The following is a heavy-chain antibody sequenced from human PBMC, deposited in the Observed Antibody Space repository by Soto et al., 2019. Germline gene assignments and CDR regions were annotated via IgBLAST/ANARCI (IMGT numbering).Heavy chain of an antibody. CDR1: GFTFSSYA. V-gene: IGHV3-30-3*01. CDR3: ASLPYLSRTKDAFDI. J-gene: IGHJ3*02. Sequence: PGGSLRLSCAASGFTFSSYAMHWVRQAPGKGLEWVAVISYDGSNKYYADSVKGRFTISRDNSKNTLYLQMNSLRAEDTAVYYCASLPYLSRTKDAFDIWGQGTMVTVSS. CDR2: ISYDGSNK.